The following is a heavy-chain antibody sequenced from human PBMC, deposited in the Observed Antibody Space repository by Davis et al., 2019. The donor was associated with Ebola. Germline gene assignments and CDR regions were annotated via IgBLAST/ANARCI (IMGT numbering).Heavy chain of an antibody. CDR3: ARDGTVLDLPYYYYYGMDV. Sequence: ASVKVSCKASGYTFTSYGISWVRQAPGQGLEWMGIINPSGGSTSYAQKFQGRVTMTRDTSTSTVYMELSSLRSEDTAVYYCARDGTVLDLPYYYYYGMDVWGQGTTVTVSS. CDR2: INPSGGST. V-gene: IGHV1-46*01. J-gene: IGHJ6*02. CDR1: GYTFTSYG. D-gene: IGHD3/OR15-3a*01.